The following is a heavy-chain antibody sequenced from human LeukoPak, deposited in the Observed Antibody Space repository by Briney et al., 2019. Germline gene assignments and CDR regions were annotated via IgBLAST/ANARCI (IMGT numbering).Heavy chain of an antibody. D-gene: IGHD4-17*01. CDR2: ITGSGGST. J-gene: IGHJ4*02. CDR1: GFTFSSYA. V-gene: IGHV3-23*01. Sequence: GGSLRLSCAASGFTFSSYAVSWVRQAPGKGLEWVSTITGSGGSTYYADSVKGRFTISRDNSKNTLYVQMNSLRAEDTAVYYCARAGGSTVSHSDYWGQGTLVTVSS. CDR3: ARAGGSTVSHSDY.